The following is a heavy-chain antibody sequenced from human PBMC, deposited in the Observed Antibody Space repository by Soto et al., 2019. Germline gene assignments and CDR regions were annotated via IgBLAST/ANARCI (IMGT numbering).Heavy chain of an antibody. D-gene: IGHD3-16*02. CDR2: ISYDGSNK. CDR1: GFTFSSYA. CDR3: ARDYRNIAFDI. J-gene: IGHJ3*02. Sequence: QVQLVESGGGVVQPGRSLRLSCAASGFTFSSYAMHWVRQAPGKGLEWVAVISYDGSNKYYADSVKGRFTISRDNSKNTLYLQMNSLRAEDTAVYYCARDYRNIAFDIWGQGTMVMVSS. V-gene: IGHV3-30-3*01.